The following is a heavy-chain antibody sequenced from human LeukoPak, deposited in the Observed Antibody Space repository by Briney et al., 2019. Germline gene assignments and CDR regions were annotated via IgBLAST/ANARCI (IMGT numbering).Heavy chain of an antibody. J-gene: IGHJ3*02. CDR1: GASISSYY. Sequence: SETLSLTCTVSGASISSYYWSWIRQPPGKGLEWVGYIYYSGCTNYNPSLERRVTILVDTSKNQSPLKLSSVAAANTYVYYCARGGRYFDGLSAGGGPRHAFDIWGQGTMVTVSS. CDR3: ARGGRYFDGLSAGGGPRHAFDI. D-gene: IGHD3-9*01. CDR2: IYYSGCT. V-gene: IGHV4-59*08.